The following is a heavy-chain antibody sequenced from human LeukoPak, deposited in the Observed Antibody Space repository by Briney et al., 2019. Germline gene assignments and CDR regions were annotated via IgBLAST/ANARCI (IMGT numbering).Heavy chain of an antibody. J-gene: IGHJ5*02. Sequence: GGSVKVSCKPSLGTFSSYAISWVRQAPGQGVEWIGRVIPIFGTATYAQNFQGRVPIPADKSTSTAYMELSRLRSEDPAVYYCARDETGQLVPWFDPWGQGSPVTVSS. CDR2: VIPIFGTA. V-gene: IGHV1-69*06. CDR1: LGTFSSYA. CDR3: ARDETGQLVPWFDP. D-gene: IGHD6-6*01.